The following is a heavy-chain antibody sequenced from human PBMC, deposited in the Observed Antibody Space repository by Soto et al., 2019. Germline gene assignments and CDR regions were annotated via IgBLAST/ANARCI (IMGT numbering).Heavy chain of an antibody. V-gene: IGHV4-30-4*01. D-gene: IGHD6-6*01. J-gene: IGHJ5*02. Sequence: QVQLQESGPGLVKPSQTLSLTCTVSGGSISSGDYYWSWIRQPPGKGLEWIGYIYYSGSTYYNPYLERRLTTSVDTSKNQVSLKLSSVTAADTAVYYCARALIAARPGNWFDPRGQGTLVTVSS. CDR3: ARALIAARPGNWFDP. CDR1: GGSISSGDYY. CDR2: IYYSGST.